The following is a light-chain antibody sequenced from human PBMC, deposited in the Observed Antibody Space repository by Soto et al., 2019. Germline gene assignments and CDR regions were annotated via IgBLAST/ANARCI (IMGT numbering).Light chain of an antibody. CDR2: DAS. CDR1: QSISSW. J-gene: IGKJ1*01. V-gene: IGKV1-5*01. Sequence: IQITQSPSTLSASVGDRGTIACRASQSISSWLAWYQQKPGKAPKLLIYDASSLESGVPSRFSGSGSGTEFTLTISSLQPDDFATYYCQQYNSYPWTFGQGTKVDIK. CDR3: QQYNSYPWT.